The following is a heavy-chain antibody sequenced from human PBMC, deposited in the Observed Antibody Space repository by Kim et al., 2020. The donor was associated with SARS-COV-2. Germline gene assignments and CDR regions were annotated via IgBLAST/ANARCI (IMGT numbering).Heavy chain of an antibody. J-gene: IGHJ3*02. CDR2: INAGNGGT. CDR1: GYTFTSYT. CDR3: ARSRAVAGPLDAFDI. V-gene: IGHV1-3*01. Sequence: ASVKVSCKGFGYTFTSYTIHWVRQAPGQRLEWMGWINAGNGGTKYSQNFQGRVTITRDTSASTAYMELSSLRSEDTTVYYCARSRAVAGPLDAFDIWGQGTMVTVSS. D-gene: IGHD6-19*01.